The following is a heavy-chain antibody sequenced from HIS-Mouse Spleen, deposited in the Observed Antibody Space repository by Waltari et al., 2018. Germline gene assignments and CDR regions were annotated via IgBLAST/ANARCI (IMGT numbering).Heavy chain of an antibody. CDR1: GCSLRSSSYS. V-gene: IGHV4-39*07. J-gene: IGHJ2*01. CDR2: IYYSGST. Sequence: QLQLQESGPGLVKPSETLSLPCTVSGCSLRSSSYSWGWIRQPPGKGLEWIGSIYYSGSTYYNPSLKSRVTISVDTSKNQFSLKLSSVTAADTAVYYCAREIPYSSSWYDWYFDLWGRGTLVTVSS. D-gene: IGHD6-13*01. CDR3: AREIPYSSSWYDWYFDL.